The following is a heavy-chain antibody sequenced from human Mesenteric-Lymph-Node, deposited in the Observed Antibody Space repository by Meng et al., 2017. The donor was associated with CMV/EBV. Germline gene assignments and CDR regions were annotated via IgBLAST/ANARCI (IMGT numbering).Heavy chain of an antibody. CDR2: INHSGST. J-gene: IGHJ4*02. CDR3: ARRGVIAVTY. CDR1: GGSFSGYY. V-gene: IGHV4-34*01. Sequence: LTRAVYGGSFSGYYWSWIRQPPGKGLEWIGEINHSGSTNYNPSLKSRVTISVDTSKNQFSLKLSSVTAADTAVYYCARRGVIAVTYWGQGTLVTVSS. D-gene: IGHD6-19*01.